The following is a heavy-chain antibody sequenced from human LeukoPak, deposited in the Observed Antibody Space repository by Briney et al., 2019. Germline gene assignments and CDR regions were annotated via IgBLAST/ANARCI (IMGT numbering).Heavy chain of an antibody. CDR2: INPNSGGT. CDR1: GYTFTGYY. Sequence: VSVKVSCKASGYTFTGYYMHWVRQAPGQGLEWMGWINPNSGGTNYAQKFQGRVTMTRDTSISTACMELSRLRSDDTAVYYCARVHNKGFWYFDLWGRGTLVTVSS. J-gene: IGHJ2*01. CDR3: ARVHNKGFWYFDL. V-gene: IGHV1-2*02. D-gene: IGHD1-1*01.